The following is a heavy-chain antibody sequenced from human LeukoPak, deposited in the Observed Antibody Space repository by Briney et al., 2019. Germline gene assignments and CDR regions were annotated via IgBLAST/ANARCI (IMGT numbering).Heavy chain of an antibody. CDR2: ISGSGGST. Sequence: GGSLRLSCAASGFTFSSYAMSWVRQAPGKGLEWGSVISGSGGSTYYADSVKGRFTISRDNFKNTLYLQMNSLRAEDTAVYYCAKDRDSGYEALDYWGQGTLVTVSS. CDR3: AKDRDSGYEALDY. J-gene: IGHJ4*02. CDR1: GFTFSSYA. D-gene: IGHD5-12*01. V-gene: IGHV3-23*01.